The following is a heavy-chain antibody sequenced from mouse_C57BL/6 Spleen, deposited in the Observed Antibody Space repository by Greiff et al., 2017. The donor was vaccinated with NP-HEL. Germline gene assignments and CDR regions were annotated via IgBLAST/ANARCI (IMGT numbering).Heavy chain of an antibody. J-gene: IGHJ1*03. CDR1: GYTFTSYW. CDR2: IDPSDSET. D-gene: IGHD1-1*01. Sequence: QVHVKQPGAELVRPGSSVKLSCKASGYTFTSYWMHWVKQRPIQGLEWIGNIDPSDSETHYNQKFKDKATLTVDKSSSTAYMQLSSLTSEDSAVYYCARREDGSSPHWYFDVWGTGTTVTVSS. V-gene: IGHV1-52*01. CDR3: ARREDGSSPHWYFDV.